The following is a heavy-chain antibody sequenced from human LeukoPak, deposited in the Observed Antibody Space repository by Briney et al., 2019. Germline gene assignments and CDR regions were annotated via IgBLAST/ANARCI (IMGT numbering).Heavy chain of an antibody. J-gene: IGHJ4*02. V-gene: IGHV4-39*01. CDR3: ARLCVWTQRYFDY. Sequence: SETLSLTCTVSGGSISSSSYYWGWIRQPPGKGLEWIGSIYYSGSTYYNPSLKSRVTISVDTSKNQFSLKLSSVTAADTAVYYCARLCVWTQRYFDYWGQGTLVTVSS. CDR2: IYYSGST. CDR1: GGSISSSSYY. D-gene: IGHD1-1*01.